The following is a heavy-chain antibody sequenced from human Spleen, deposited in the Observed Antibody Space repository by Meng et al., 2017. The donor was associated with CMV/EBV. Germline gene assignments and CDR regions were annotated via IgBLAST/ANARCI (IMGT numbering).Heavy chain of an antibody. Sequence: GESLKISCAASGFTFSSYTMYWVRQAPGKGLEWVSTVSATGGNTYYADYVKGRFTISRDNSKSTLYLQMNSLRAEDTALYYCAKGDYCSSTNCYHRWGQGTLVTVPQ. CDR1: GFTFSSYT. D-gene: IGHD2-2*01. V-gene: IGHV3-23*01. J-gene: IGHJ5*02. CDR2: VSATGGNT. CDR3: AKGDYCSSTNCYHR.